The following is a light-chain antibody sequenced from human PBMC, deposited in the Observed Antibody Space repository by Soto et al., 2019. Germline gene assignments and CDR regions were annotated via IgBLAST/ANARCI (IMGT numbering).Light chain of an antibody. Sequence: VLTESPATLPLSPGERVTVSRWARKSASIYLAWYQQKPGQAPRLLIYDASSRATGIPARFSGSGSGTDFTLTISSLEPEEFAVYYCQHHSSWPLTVGEGTKVDIK. CDR2: DAS. CDR1: KSASIY. J-gene: IGKJ4*02. V-gene: IGKV3-11*01. CDR3: QHHSSWPLT.